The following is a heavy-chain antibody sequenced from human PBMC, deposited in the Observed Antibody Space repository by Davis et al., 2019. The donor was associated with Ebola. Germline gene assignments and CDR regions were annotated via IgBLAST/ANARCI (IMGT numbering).Heavy chain of an antibody. Sequence: SEPLSPPCTVPGGSITSYYWSCLRQPPGKGLEWLGYIYYSGSANYNPSLKSRVTISVDTSKNQFSLKLSSVTAADTAVYYCARRRNGGWYAIDYWGQGTLVTVSS. CDR3: ARRRNGGWYAIDY. CDR2: IYYSGSA. D-gene: IGHD6-19*01. CDR1: GGSITSYY. J-gene: IGHJ4*02. V-gene: IGHV4-59*08.